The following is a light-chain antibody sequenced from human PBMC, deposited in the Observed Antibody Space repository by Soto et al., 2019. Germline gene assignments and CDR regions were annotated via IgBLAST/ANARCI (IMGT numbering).Light chain of an antibody. Sequence: DTQMTQSPSSLSASVGDRVTITCRASQSISSYLNWYQQKPGKAPKLLIYAASSLQSGVPSRFSGSGSGTDFTLTISSLQPEDFATYYCQHSYSTPLYTFGQGTKLEIK. CDR1: QSISSY. CDR3: QHSYSTPLYT. J-gene: IGKJ2*01. V-gene: IGKV1-39*01. CDR2: AAS.